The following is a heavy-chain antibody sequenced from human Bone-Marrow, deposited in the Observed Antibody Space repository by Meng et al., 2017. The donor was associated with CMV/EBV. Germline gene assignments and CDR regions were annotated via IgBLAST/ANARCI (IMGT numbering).Heavy chain of an antibody. CDR1: GFTFSSYW. CDR2: INSDGSST. Sequence: GESLKISCAASGFTFSSYWMHWVRQAPGKGLVWVSRINSDGSSTSYADSVKGRFTISRDNAKNTLYLQMNSLRAEDTAVYYCARENWNYGADAFDIWGQGTMVTVSS. CDR3: ARENWNYGADAFDI. D-gene: IGHD1-7*01. J-gene: IGHJ3*02. V-gene: IGHV3-74*01.